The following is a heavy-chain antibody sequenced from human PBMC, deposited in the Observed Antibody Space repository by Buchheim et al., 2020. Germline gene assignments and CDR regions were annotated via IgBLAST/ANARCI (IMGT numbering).Heavy chain of an antibody. J-gene: IGHJ4*02. V-gene: IGHV3-23*01. CDR3: AKEGDYYRPYSRGHFDY. CDR1: GFTFSSYA. CDR2: ISGSGGST. Sequence: EVQLLESGGGLVQPGGSLRLSCAASGFTFSSYAMSWVRQAPGKGLEWVSAISGSGGSTCYADSVKGRFTISRDNSKNTLYVQMNSLRAEDTAIYYCAKEGDYYRPYSRGHFDYWGQGTL. D-gene: IGHD3-22*01.